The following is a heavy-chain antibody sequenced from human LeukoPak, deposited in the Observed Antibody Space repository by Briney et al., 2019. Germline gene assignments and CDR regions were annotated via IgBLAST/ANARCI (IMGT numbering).Heavy chain of an antibody. CDR3: AKEGRYTGSYFDP. CDR2: ISSDGSSG. J-gene: IGHJ5*02. D-gene: IGHD1-26*01. CDR1: GFSFSIYA. V-gene: IGHV3-30*18. Sequence: GGSLRLSCAASGFSFSIYAMHWVRQAPGKGLEWVALISSDGSSGYYADSMKGRFTISRDNSKNTVYLQMNSLRGEDTAVYYCAKEGRYTGSYFDPWGQGTLVTVSS.